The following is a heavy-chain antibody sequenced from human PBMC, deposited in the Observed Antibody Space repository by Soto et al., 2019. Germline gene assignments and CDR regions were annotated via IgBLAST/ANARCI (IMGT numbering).Heavy chain of an antibody. D-gene: IGHD2-21*02. CDR3: ARDDGLAYCGGDCYS. CDR2: IIPILGIA. CDR1: GGTFSSYT. V-gene: IGHV1-69*02. J-gene: IGHJ4*02. Sequence: QVQLVQSGAEVKKPGSSVKVSCKASGGTFSSYTISWVRQAPGQGLEWMGRIIPILGIANYAQKFQGRVTIPADNSTRTAYMELSSLRSEDTAVYYCARDDGLAYCGGDCYSWGQGTLVTVSS.